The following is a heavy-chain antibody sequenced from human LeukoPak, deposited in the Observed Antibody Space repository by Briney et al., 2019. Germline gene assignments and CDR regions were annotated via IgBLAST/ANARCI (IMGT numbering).Heavy chain of an antibody. CDR1: GFTFSNYV. CDR2: IRGSGGST. CDR3: AKDRADCSNTSCYAFFDY. J-gene: IGHJ4*02. D-gene: IGHD2-2*01. V-gene: IGHV3-23*01. Sequence: GGSLRLSCSASGFTFSNYVIAWVRQAPGKGLEWVSGIRGSGGSTFYAHSVRGRFTTSRDNSKTTLYLQMNSLRAEDTAVYYCAKDRADCSNTSCYAFFDYWGQGTLVTVSP.